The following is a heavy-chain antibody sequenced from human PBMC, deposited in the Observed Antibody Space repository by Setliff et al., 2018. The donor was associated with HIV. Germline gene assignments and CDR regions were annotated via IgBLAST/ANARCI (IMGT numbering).Heavy chain of an antibody. J-gene: IGHJ4*02. CDR2: IYPGDSET. V-gene: IGHV5-51*01. CDR3: ARRALNGYYFDS. CDR1: GFSIPTYW. Sequence: GESLKISCKGSGFSIPTYWIGWVRQMPGKGLEWMGIIYPGDSETTYSPSFQGQVTISVDKSIRTAYLQWSSLKASDTAIYYCARRALNGYYFDSWGQGTLVTVSS. D-gene: IGHD2-8*01.